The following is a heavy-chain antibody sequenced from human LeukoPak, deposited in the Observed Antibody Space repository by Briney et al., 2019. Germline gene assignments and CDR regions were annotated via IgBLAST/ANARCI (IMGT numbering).Heavy chain of an antibody. CDR2: MNPNSGNR. D-gene: IGHD3-22*01. CDR1: GYTFSSYD. J-gene: IGHJ4*02. CDR3: ARGVWPDSSGYAHIGY. V-gene: IGHV1-8*03. Sequence: ASVKVSCKASGYTFSSYDINWVRQATGQGLEWMGWMNPNSGNRGYAQKFQGRVTITRNTSISTAYMELSSLRSEDTAVYYCARGVWPDSSGYAHIGYWGQGTLVTVSS.